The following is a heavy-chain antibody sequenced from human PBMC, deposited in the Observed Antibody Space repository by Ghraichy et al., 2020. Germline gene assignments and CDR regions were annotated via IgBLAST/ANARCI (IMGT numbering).Heavy chain of an antibody. CDR1: GDSIKTGGFY. V-gene: IGHV4-31*03. J-gene: IGHJ6*02. Sequence: PSLTCTVSGDSIKTGGFYWTWIRRLPGKGLEWIGYIYHSGDTYYNPSIKSRLSMSIDTSKNEFSLKLRSVPAADTAGYYCARSLCSGPSCHYGLDVWGRGTPVTVS. CDR3: ARSLCSGPSCHYGLDV. CDR2: IYHSGDT. D-gene: IGHD2-2*01.